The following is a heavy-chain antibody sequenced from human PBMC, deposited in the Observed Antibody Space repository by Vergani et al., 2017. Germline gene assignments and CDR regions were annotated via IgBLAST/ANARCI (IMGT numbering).Heavy chain of an antibody. CDR1: GFTSAGYA. D-gene: IGHD6-6*01. Sequence: EAQLLESGGGLVQPGGSLRLSCVASGFTSAGYAMHWVRQAPGKGLEWVSGISWNSNSIGYADSVKGRFTISRDNAKNSLYLQMNSLRAEDTALYYCAKDLGTSSGGGWFDPWGQGTLVTVSS. V-gene: IGHV3-9*02. J-gene: IGHJ5*02. CDR3: AKDLGTSSGGGWFDP. CDR2: ISWNSNSI.